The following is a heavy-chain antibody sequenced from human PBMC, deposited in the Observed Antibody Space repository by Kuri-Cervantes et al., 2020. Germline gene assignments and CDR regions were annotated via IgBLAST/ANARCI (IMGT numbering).Heavy chain of an antibody. J-gene: IGHJ5*02. D-gene: IGHD4/OR15-4a*01. CDR3: ARLRDYGINWFDP. CDR1: GFTFTTHA. V-gene: IGHV3-30-3*01. Sequence: GGSLRLSCAASGFTFTTHAMHWVRQAPGKGLEWVAIISDDGNTRYYADSVQGRFTLSRDNAKNSLYLQMNSLRAEDTAVYFCARLRDYGINWFDPWGQGTLVTVSS. CDR2: ISDDGNTR.